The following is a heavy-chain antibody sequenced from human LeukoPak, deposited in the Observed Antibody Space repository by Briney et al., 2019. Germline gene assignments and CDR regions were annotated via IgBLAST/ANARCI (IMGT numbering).Heavy chain of an antibody. V-gene: IGHV3-23*01. CDR1: GFTFRDYS. D-gene: IGHD6-19*01. J-gene: IGHJ4*02. Sequence: GASLRLSCVASGFTFRDYSMAWVRQVPGGGLEWVSAIARDDYTVHPDPLKGRFTISRDNSRNTLYLQMNTLRAEDTAIYYCVKERDRGTDVADDFDFWGQGTLVTVSS. CDR3: VKERDRGTDVADDFDF. CDR2: IARDDYT.